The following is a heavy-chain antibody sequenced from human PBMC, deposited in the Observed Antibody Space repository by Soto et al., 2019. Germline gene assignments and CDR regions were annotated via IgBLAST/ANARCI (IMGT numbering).Heavy chain of an antibody. J-gene: IGHJ4*01. Sequence: GGALRVSCPASVFSFSSYGMHWVRQAPAKGLEWVAFISHDGSNDYYADSVKGRYTISRDNSKNTVYLQMNSLRVEDTAVYYCATDANEYLWEYYFDFWVHGTLVTVSS. CDR3: ATDANEYLWEYYFDF. V-gene: IGHV3-30*03. CDR2: ISHDGSND. D-gene: IGHD3-16*01. CDR1: VFSFSSYG.